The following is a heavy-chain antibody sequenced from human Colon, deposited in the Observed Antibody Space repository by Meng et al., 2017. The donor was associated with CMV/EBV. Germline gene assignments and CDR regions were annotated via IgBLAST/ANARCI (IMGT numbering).Heavy chain of an antibody. CDR1: GFNLSGYE. D-gene: IGHD6-19*01. V-gene: IGHV3-48*03. CDR3: ARACRCVFRGSGWYEPID. Sequence: GESLKISCAASGFNLSGYEMNWVRQAPGKGLEWISYISRGASAIYYADSVKGRFTISRDNAKNSLYLQMTSLRAEDAAVYYCARACRCVFRGSGWYEPIDWGQGTLVTVSS. J-gene: IGHJ4*02. CDR2: ISRGASAI.